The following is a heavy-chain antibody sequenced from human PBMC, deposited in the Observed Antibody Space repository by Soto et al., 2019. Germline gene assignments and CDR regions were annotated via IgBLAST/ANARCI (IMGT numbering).Heavy chain of an antibody. CDR2: IHHRGNT. CDR1: GGSISSGDYY. V-gene: IGHV4-31*03. CDR3: AREGGSYDSGGFLIRGAFDV. Sequence: QVQLQQSGPGLVKPSQTLSLTCTVSGGSISSGDYYWNWIRQHPEKGLEWIGSIHHRGNTYYSPSLESRISISIDTSKNQFSLRLSSVTAADTAVYYCAREGGSYDSGGFLIRGAFDVWGQATTVTVSP. J-gene: IGHJ3*01. D-gene: IGHD3-22*01.